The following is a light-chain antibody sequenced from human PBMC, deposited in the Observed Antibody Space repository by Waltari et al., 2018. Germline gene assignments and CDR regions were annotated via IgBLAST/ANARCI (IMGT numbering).Light chain of an antibody. CDR2: DAS. V-gene: IGKV3-11*01. J-gene: IGKJ4*01. Sequence: EIVLTQSPATLSLSPGERATLSCRASQSVSSYLAWYQQNPGQAPSPLIYDASSRAPGIPARFSGSGSGTDFTLTISSLEPEDFAVYYCQQRSNWPPLTFGGGTKVEIK. CDR3: QQRSNWPPLT. CDR1: QSVSSY.